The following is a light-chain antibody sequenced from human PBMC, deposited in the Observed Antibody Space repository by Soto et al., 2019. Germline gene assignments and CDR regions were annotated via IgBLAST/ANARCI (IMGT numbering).Light chain of an antibody. CDR3: QQYNSYQYT. J-gene: IGKJ2*01. Sequence: DIQMTQSPSTLSASVGDRVTITCRASQSISSWLAWYQQKPGKAPKLLIYDASSLESGVPSRFSGSGSGTEFTLTISSLQPDDFAPYYCQQYNSYQYTFCQGTKLEIK. CDR2: DAS. CDR1: QSISSW. V-gene: IGKV1-5*01.